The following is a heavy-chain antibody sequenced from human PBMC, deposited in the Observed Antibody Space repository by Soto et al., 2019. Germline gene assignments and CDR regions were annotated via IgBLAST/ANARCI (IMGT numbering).Heavy chain of an antibody. V-gene: IGHV4-4*02. Sequence: SETLSLTCGVSGVSIDRGYWWGWVRQPPGKDLEWLGDLSHGGSTNYNPSLKSRVTISVDTSKNQFSLKLSSVTAADTAVYYCARRGPYARITMVRGVNNWFDPWGQGTLVTVSS. D-gene: IGHD3-10*01. CDR2: LSHGGST. CDR1: GVSIDRGYW. J-gene: IGHJ5*02. CDR3: ARRGPYARITMVRGVNNWFDP.